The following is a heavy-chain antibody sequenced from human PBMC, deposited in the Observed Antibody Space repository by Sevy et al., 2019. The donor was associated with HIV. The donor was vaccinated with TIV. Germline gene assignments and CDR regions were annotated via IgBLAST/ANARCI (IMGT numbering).Heavy chain of an antibody. J-gene: IGHJ4*02. Sequence: GGSLRLSCAASGFTFSNAWMSWVRQAPGKGLEWVGRIKSKTDGGKTDYAATVKGRFTISRDNSKNTLYLQMNSLKTEDTAIYYCTTDSKTRGLSALLDYWGQGTLVTVSS. D-gene: IGHD3-10*01. CDR1: GFTFSNAW. CDR3: TTDSKTRGLSALLDY. V-gene: IGHV3-15*01. CDR2: IKSKTDGGKT.